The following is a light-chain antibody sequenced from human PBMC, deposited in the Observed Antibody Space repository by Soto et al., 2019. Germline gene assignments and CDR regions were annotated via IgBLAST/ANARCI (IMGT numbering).Light chain of an antibody. CDR3: QQLNSYPQT. V-gene: IGKV1-9*01. Sequence: DIQLTQSPSFLSASLGDRVTITCRASQGISSYLAWYQQKPGIAPKLLIYAASTLQSGVPSRFSGSGSGTEFTLTISSLQPEDFATYYCQQLNSYPQTFGQGTKVEIK. CDR1: QGISSY. J-gene: IGKJ1*01. CDR2: AAS.